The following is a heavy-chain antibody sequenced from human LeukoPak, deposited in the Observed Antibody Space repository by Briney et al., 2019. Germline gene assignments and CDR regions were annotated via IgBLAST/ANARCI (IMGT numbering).Heavy chain of an antibody. V-gene: IGHV4-59*08. CDR3: ARRSRTSGGWYADY. CDR2: VFYTGST. CDR1: GGSISSYY. J-gene: IGHJ4*02. D-gene: IGHD6-19*01. Sequence: SETLSLTCTVSGGSISSYYWSWIRQPPGKGLEWIGGVFYTGSTNYNSALKSRVTISLDTSKNQFSLTLTSVTAADTAVYYCARRSRTSGGWYADYWGQGTLVSVSS.